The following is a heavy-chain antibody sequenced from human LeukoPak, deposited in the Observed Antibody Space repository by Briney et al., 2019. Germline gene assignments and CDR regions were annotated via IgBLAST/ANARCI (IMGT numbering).Heavy chain of an antibody. J-gene: IGHJ4*02. CDR1: GYTFTGYY. CDR3: ARLRGGNSDIMTFDY. D-gene: IGHD4-23*01. CDR2: INPNSGGT. V-gene: IGHV1-2*02. Sequence: ASVKVSCKASGYTFTGYYMHWVRQAPGQGLEWMGWINPNSGGTNYAQKFQGRVTMTRDTSISTAYMELSRLRSDDTAVYYCARLRGGNSDIMTFDYWGQGTLVTVSS.